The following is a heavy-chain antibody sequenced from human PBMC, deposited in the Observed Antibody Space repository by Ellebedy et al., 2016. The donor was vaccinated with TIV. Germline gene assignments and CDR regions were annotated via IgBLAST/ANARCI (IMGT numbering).Heavy chain of an antibody. V-gene: IGHV3-11*05. CDR3: ARDQRYFDWLLYPPEAHWYFDL. J-gene: IGHJ2*01. CDR1: GFTFSDYY. CDR2: ISSSSSYT. D-gene: IGHD3-9*01. Sequence: GESLKISXAASGFTFSDYYMSWIRQAPGKGLEWVSYISSSSSYTNYADSVKGRFTISRDNAKNSLYLQMNSLRAEDTAVYYCARDQRYFDWLLYPPEAHWYFDLWGRGTLVTVSS.